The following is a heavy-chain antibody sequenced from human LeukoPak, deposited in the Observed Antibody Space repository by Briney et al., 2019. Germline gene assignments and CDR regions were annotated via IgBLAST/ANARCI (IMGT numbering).Heavy chain of an antibody. J-gene: IGHJ4*02. D-gene: IGHD3-22*01. V-gene: IGHV3-30*18. Sequence: PGGSLRLSCAASGFTFSSYGMHWVRQAPGKGLEWVAVISYDGSNKYYADSVKGRFTISRDNSKNTLYLQMNSLRAEDTAVYYCAKYYDSSGYYYYYFDYWGQGTLVTVSS. CDR3: AKYYDSSGYYYYYFDY. CDR1: GFTFSSYG. CDR2: ISYDGSNK.